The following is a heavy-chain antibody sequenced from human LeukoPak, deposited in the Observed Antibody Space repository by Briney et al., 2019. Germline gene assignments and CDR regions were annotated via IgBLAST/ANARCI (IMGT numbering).Heavy chain of an antibody. D-gene: IGHD6-19*01. J-gene: IGHJ4*02. CDR3: ARGGWSFTD. Sequence: PSQTLSLTCAVSGDSISSGGYWWSWIRQHPGKGLEWIGYIYYSGSTNYNPFLNSRVTLSVDTSKNQFSLKLSSVTAADTAVYYCARGGWSFTDWGQGILVTVSS. V-gene: IGHV4-31*11. CDR2: IYYSGST. CDR1: GDSISSGGYW.